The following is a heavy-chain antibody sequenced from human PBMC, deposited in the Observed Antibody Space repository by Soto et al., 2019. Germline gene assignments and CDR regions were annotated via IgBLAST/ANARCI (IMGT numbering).Heavy chain of an antibody. CDR1: GFGFSDFA. CDR3: ARGGSSGWKSIDY. V-gene: IGHV3-30*04. D-gene: IGHD6-25*01. CDR2: LSYNGRHE. J-gene: IGHJ4*02. Sequence: QVQLVESGRGVVQPGRSLRLSCTASGFGFSDFAMHWVRQAPGKGLEWVAVLSYNGRHEYDGDSVRGRFTISRDNSRNTLFLQMNSLRGEDTAVYYCARGGSSGWKSIDYWGQGVLVTVSS.